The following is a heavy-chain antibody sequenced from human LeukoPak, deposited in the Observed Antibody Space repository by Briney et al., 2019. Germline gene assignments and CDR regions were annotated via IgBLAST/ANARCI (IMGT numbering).Heavy chain of an antibody. CDR3: ARARELGYCSGGSCYSRYYFDY. Sequence: SVKVSCKASGGTFSSYAISWVRQAPGQGLEWRGGIIPIFGTANYAQKCQGRARITADESPSKDYMELSSLRSEDTAVYYCARARELGYCSGGSCYSRYYFDYWGQGTLVTVSS. CDR2: IIPIFGTA. CDR1: GGTFSSYA. J-gene: IGHJ4*02. V-gene: IGHV1-69*13. D-gene: IGHD2-15*01.